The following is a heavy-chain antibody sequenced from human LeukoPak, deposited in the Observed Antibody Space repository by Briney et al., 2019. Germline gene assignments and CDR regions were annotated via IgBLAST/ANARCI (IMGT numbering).Heavy chain of an antibody. V-gene: IGHV4-30-4*02. J-gene: IGHJ6*03. CDR2: IYYSGST. Sequence: PSETLSLTCTVSGGSISSGDYYWTWIRQPPGKGLEWIGYIYYSGSTYYNPSLKSRITISVDTSKNQFSLKLSSVTAADTAVYYCARGGELHYYYYYMDVWGKGTTVTVSS. CDR3: ARGGELHYYYYYMDV. D-gene: IGHD1-26*01. CDR1: GGSISSGDYY.